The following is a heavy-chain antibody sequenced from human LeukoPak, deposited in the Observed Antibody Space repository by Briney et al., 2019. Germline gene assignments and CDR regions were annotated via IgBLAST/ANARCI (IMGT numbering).Heavy chain of an antibody. D-gene: IGHD5-24*01. V-gene: IGHV1-3*01. CDR1: GYTFTNYA. Sequence: ASVKVSCKTSGYTFTNYAIHWVRQAPGQRLEWMGWINAGYGNTKYSQKFQGRVTLTSDTSANTAYMDLSSLKSEDTAVYYCARDRGDGYNYEGLDFWGQGTLVTVSS. CDR3: ARDRGDGYNYEGLDF. CDR2: INAGYGNT. J-gene: IGHJ4*02.